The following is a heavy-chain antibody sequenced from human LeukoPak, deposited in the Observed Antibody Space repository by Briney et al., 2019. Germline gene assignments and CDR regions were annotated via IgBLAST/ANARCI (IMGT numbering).Heavy chain of an antibody. CDR1: GFTFSSYE. CDR3: ARTYYYDSSGYPKISPYFDY. D-gene: IGHD3-22*01. J-gene: IGHJ4*02. Sequence: GGSLRLSCAASGFTFSSYEMNWVRQAPGKGLEWVSYISSSGSTLYYADSVKGRFTISRDNAKNSLYLQMNSLRAEDTAVYYCARTYYYDSSGYPKISPYFDYWGQGTLVTVSS. CDR2: ISSSGSTL. V-gene: IGHV3-48*03.